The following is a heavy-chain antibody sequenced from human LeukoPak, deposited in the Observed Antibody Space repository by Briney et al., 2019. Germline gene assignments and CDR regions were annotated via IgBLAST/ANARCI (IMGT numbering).Heavy chain of an antibody. J-gene: IGHJ3*02. V-gene: IGHV4-59*08. Sequence: PSENLSLTCTVSGGSISSYYWSWIRQPPGKGLEWIGYIYYSGSTNYNPSLKSRVTISVDTSKNQFSLKLSSVTAADTAVYYCARQKGFLDAFDIWGQGTMVTVSS. CDR1: GGSISSYY. D-gene: IGHD3-10*01. CDR3: ARQKGFLDAFDI. CDR2: IYYSGST.